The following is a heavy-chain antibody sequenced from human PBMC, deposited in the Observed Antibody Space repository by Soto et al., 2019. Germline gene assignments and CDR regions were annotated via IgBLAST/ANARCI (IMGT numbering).Heavy chain of an antibody. Sequence: GGSLRLSCAASGFTFSNAWMSWVRQAPGKGLEWVGRIKSKTDGGTTDYAAPVKGRFTISRDDSKNTLYLQVNSLKTEDTAVYYCTTKLNYYDSSGYYNNWFDPWGQGTLVTVSS. CDR1: GFTFSNAW. D-gene: IGHD3-22*01. V-gene: IGHV3-15*01. J-gene: IGHJ5*02. CDR3: TTKLNYYDSSGYYNNWFDP. CDR2: IKSKTDGGTT.